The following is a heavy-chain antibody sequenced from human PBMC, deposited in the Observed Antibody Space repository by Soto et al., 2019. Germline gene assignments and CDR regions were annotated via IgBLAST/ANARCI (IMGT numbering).Heavy chain of an antibody. CDR2: INHSGST. V-gene: IGHV4-34*01. CDR3: ARWPYGEVVKGYYGMDV. CDR1: GGCLCGYY. Sequence: IMSLTCAVYGGCLCGYYWGGIRTKPGKGLEWIGEINHSGSTNYNPSLKSRVTISVDTSKNQFSLKLSSVTAADTAVYYCARWPYGEVVKGYYGMDVWGQGTTVTVSS. D-gene: IGHD2-21*01. J-gene: IGHJ6*02.